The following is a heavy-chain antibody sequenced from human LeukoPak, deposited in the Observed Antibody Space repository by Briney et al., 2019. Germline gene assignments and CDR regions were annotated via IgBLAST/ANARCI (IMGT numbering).Heavy chain of an antibody. V-gene: IGHV4-34*01. Sequence: SETRSLTCAVYGGSFSGYYWSWIRQPPGKGLEWIGEINHGGSTNYNPSHKSRVTISVDTSKNQFSLKPSSVTAADTAVYYCARFLYYHGSRSYYIDYWGQGTLVTVSS. J-gene: IGHJ4*02. D-gene: IGHD3-10*01. CDR3: ARFLYYHGSRSYYIDY. CDR2: INHGGST. CDR1: GGSFSGYY.